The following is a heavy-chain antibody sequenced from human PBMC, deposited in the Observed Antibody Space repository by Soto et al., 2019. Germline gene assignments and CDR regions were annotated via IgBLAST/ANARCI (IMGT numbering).Heavy chain of an antibody. J-gene: IGHJ4*02. CDR3: AKRGVYKPDY. CDR1: GFTFSSYT. CDR2: ISGSGGNT. D-gene: IGHD6-13*01. V-gene: IGHV3-23*01. Sequence: PGGSLRLSCTAPGFTFSSYTMNWVRQAPGKGLECVSSISGSGGNTYYADSVKGRFTISRDNSKNTLFLQMNSLRVDDTAAYYCAKRGVYKPDYWGQGTLVTVSS.